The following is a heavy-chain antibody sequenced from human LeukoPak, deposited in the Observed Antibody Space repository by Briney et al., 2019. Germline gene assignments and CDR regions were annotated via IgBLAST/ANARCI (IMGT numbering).Heavy chain of an antibody. CDR2: INHSGST. D-gene: IGHD6-13*01. CDR3: ARSGAGGYSSSWYRY. Sequence: SETLSLTCAVYGGSFSGYYWSWIRQPPGKGLEWIGEINHSGSTNYNPSLKSRVTISVDTSKNQFSLKLSSVTAADTAVYYCARSGAGGYSSSWYRYWGQGTLVTVSS. V-gene: IGHV4-34*01. CDR1: GGSFSGYY. J-gene: IGHJ4*02.